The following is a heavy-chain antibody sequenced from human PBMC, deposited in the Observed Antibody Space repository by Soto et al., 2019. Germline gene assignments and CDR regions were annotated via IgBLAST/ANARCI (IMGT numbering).Heavy chain of an antibody. V-gene: IGHV4-39*02. J-gene: IGHJ4*02. Sequence: SETMFPTCTVSCDSIRGSISCWGWIRQPPGKGPEWIGPYYYNGKTHYNLSLESRVAIPVDAPKNHFTVRLGSLTAADTGLYYCVRRHEYGSPDRFDAWGRGSLVT. CDR2: YYYNGKT. D-gene: IGHD1-26*01. CDR3: VRRHEYGSPDRFDA. CDR1: CDSIRGSISC.